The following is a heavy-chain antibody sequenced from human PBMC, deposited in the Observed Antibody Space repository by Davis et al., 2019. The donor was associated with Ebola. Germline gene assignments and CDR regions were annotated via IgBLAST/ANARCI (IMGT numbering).Heavy chain of an antibody. V-gene: IGHV3-74*01. J-gene: IGHJ4*02. CDR3: ARSSYQPDY. CDR1: GFTFSNAW. Sequence: GESLKISCAASGFTFSNAWMHWVRQAPGKGLVWVSRINPDGSFTDYADSVKGRFSIPRDSTSNTLYLQMNGLRAEDTAVYYCARSSYQPDYWGQGTLVTVSS. D-gene: IGHD2-2*01. CDR2: INPDGSFT.